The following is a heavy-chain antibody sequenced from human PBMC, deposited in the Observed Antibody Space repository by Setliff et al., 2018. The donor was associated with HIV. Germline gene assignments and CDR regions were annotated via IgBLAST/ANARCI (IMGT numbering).Heavy chain of an antibody. V-gene: IGHV4-61*02. CDR2: AYISGRI. J-gene: IGHJ6*02. CDR3: ARGSYLEWLMYDMAV. CDR1: GGSISSGNYY. Sequence: ASETLSLTCTVSGGSISSGNYYWSWIRQPAGKGLEWIGRAYISGRIKYNPSLKSRVTISIDTSKNQFPLKLSSVTAADTAVYYCARGSYLEWLMYDMAVWGQGTTVTVSS. D-gene: IGHD3-3*01.